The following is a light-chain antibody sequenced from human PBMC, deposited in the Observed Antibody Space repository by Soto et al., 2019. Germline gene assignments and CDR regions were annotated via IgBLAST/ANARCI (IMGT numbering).Light chain of an antibody. CDR1: NIGSKS. Sequence: SYELTQPPSVSVAPGKTARITCGGNNIGSKSVYWYQQKPGQAPVLVIYYDSDRPSGIPERFSGSNSGNTATLTISRVEAGDEADYYCQVWDSSSDHPEFGGGTKLTVL. J-gene: IGLJ2*01. CDR3: QVWDSSSDHPE. V-gene: IGLV3-21*04. CDR2: YDS.